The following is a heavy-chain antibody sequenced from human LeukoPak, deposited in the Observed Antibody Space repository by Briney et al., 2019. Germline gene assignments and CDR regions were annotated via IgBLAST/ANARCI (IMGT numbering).Heavy chain of an antibody. CDR3: ARGREDSSGWHTDY. V-gene: IGHV4-34*01. D-gene: IGHD6-19*01. J-gene: IGHJ4*02. CDR2: INHSGST. CDR1: GFTFSNAW. Sequence: KSGGSLRLSCAASGFTFSNAWMSWIRQPPGKGLEWIGEINHSGSTNYNPSLKSRVTISVDTSKNQFSLKLSSVTAADTAVYYCARGREDSSGWHTDYWGQGTLVTVSS.